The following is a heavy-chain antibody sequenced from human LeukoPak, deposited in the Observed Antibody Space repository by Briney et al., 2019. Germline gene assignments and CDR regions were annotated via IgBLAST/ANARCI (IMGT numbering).Heavy chain of an antibody. Sequence: ASVKVSCKASGYTFTSYGISWVRQAPGQGLEWMGWISAYNGNTNYAQKLQGRVTMTTDTSTSTAYMELRSLRSDDTAVYYCARSGITMIVVVITTAFDIWGQGTMVTVSS. J-gene: IGHJ3*02. CDR3: ARSGITMIVVVITTAFDI. CDR1: GYTFTSYG. D-gene: IGHD3-22*01. V-gene: IGHV1-18*01. CDR2: ISAYNGNT.